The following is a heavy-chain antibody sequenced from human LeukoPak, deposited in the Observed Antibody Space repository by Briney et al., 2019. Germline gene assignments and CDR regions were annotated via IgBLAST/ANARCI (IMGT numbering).Heavy chain of an antibody. V-gene: IGHV3-33*03. J-gene: IGHJ3*02. CDR2: IWYDGSNK. CDR1: GFTFSSYG. CDR3: AKLWSVGGLGAFDI. D-gene: IGHD1-26*01. Sequence: GGSLRLSCAASGFTFSSYGMHWVRQAPGKGLEWVAVIWYDGSNKYYADSVKGRFTISRDNAKSSLYLQMNSLTAEDTALYYCAKLWSVGGLGAFDIWGQGTMVTVSS.